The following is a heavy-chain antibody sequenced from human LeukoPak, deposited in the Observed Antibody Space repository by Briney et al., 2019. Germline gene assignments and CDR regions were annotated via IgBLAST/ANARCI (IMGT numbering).Heavy chain of an antibody. D-gene: IGHD3-10*01. CDR1: GFNFSAFE. J-gene: IGHJ4*02. CDR3: ASYY. Sequence: GGSLRLSCTISGFNFSAFEMNWVRQAPGQGLEWVAYISGSGRSIYYADFVKGRFTISRDNARNSLNLQMDSLRLEDTAVYYCASYYWGQGSLVTVSS. V-gene: IGHV3-48*03. CDR2: ISGSGRSI.